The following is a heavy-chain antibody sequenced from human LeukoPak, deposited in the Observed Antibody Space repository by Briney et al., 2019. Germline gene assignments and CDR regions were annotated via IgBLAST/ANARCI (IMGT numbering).Heavy chain of an antibody. V-gene: IGHV4-61*02. CDR1: GGSISSATYY. D-gene: IGHD1-1*01. CDR3: ARDLTTAIRD. Sequence: KTSETLSLTCTVSGGSISSATYYWSWVRQPAGKGLEWIGRIYTSGSTNYNPSLKSRVTISVDTSKNQFSLKLSSVTAADTAVYYCARDLTTAIRDWGQGTLVTVSS. J-gene: IGHJ4*02. CDR2: IYTSGST.